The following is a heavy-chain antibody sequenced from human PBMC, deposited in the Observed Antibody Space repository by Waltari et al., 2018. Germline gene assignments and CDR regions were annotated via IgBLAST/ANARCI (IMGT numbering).Heavy chain of an antibody. CDR1: GYRFNSYA. CDR2: INAANGNT. Sequence: QVQLVQSGAEVKKPGASVKVSCKASGYRFNSYAMHWVRQAPGQRLEWMGWINAANGNTKDSQKFQGRVPITRDTSASTAYMELSSLRSEDTAVYYCARDRSGIAVAGIHGFDIWGQGTMVTVSS. V-gene: IGHV1-3*01. D-gene: IGHD6-19*01. CDR3: ARDRSGIAVAGIHGFDI. J-gene: IGHJ3*02.